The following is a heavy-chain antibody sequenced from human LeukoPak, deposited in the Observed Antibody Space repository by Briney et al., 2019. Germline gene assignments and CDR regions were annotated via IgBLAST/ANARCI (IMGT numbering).Heavy chain of an antibody. V-gene: IGHV1-46*01. CDR2: INPIGGST. Sequence: ASVKVSCKTSGYTFTSYYMHWVRQAPGQGFEWMGIINPIGGSTSYAEKFQGRVTMTRDTSTTTVYMELSSLRSEDTAVYYCARANFGSGSSSHPLYDFWGQGTLVTVFS. CDR1: GYTFTSYY. D-gene: IGHD3-10*01. CDR3: ARANFGSGSSSHPLYDF. J-gene: IGHJ4*02.